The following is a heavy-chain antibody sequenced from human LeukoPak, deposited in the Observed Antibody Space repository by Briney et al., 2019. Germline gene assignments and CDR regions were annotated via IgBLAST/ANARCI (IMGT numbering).Heavy chain of an antibody. CDR1: GGSISSYY. V-gene: IGHV4-59*01. CDR2: IYYSGST. D-gene: IGHD3-22*01. CDR3: ARQGSGSYDSSGYYYVRYFDY. J-gene: IGHJ4*02. Sequence: PSETLSLTCTVSGGSISSYYWSWIRQPPGKGLEWIGYIYYSGSTNYNPSLKSRVTISVDTSKNQFSLKLSSVTAADTAVYYCARQGSGSYDSSGYYYVRYFDYWGQGTLVTVSS.